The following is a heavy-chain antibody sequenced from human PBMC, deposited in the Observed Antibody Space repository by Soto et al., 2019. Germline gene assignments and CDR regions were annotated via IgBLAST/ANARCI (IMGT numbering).Heavy chain of an antibody. CDR3: ARDLVGYNSQGY. Sequence: GGSLRLSCAASGFTFSGYAMHWVRQAPGKGLEWVAVISYDGSNKYYADSVKGRFTISRDNSKNTLYLQMNSLRAEDTAVYYCARDLVGYNSQGYWGQGTLVTVSS. CDR1: GFTFSGYA. J-gene: IGHJ4*02. CDR2: ISYDGSNK. D-gene: IGHD5-12*01. V-gene: IGHV3-30-3*01.